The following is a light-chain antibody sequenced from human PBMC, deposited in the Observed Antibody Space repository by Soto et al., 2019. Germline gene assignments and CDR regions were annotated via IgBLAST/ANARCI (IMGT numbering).Light chain of an antibody. Sequence: QAVVTQEPSLTVSTGGTVTLTCASSAGAVTSAYYTNWLQQKPGQAPRALIYSTSEKHSWTPARFSGSLLGGKAALTLSAAQPEDEADYYCLLYYGGAQVLFGGGTKLTV. V-gene: IGLV7-43*01. CDR1: AGAVTSAYY. J-gene: IGLJ2*01. CDR3: LLYYGGAQVL. CDR2: STS.